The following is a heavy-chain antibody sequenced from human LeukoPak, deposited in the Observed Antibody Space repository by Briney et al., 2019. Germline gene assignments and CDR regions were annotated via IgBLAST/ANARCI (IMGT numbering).Heavy chain of an antibody. CDR1: GGSFSGYY. J-gene: IGHJ6*03. D-gene: IGHD6-19*01. Sequence: PSETLSLTCAVYGGSFSGYYWSWIRQPPGKGLEWIGEINHSGSTNYNPSLKSRVTISVDTSKNQFSLQLNSVTPEDTAVYYCARDQGYSSGWFEDYYYYYMDVWGKGTTVTVSS. V-gene: IGHV4-34*01. CDR2: INHSGST. CDR3: ARDQGYSSGWFEDYYYYYMDV.